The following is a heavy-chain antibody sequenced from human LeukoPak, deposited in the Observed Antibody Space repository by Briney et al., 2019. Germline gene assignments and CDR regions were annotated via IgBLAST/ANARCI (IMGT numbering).Heavy chain of an antibody. V-gene: IGHV1-2*02. CDR2: INPNSGGT. Sequence: GASVKVSCKASGYTFTGYYMHWVRQAPGQGLEWMGWINPNSGGTNYAQKFQGRVTMTRDTSISTAYMELSRPRSDDTAVYYCARDEAVYCSSTSCYGNWFDPWGQGTLVTVSS. CDR1: GYTFTGYY. D-gene: IGHD2-2*01. CDR3: ARDEAVYCSSTSCYGNWFDP. J-gene: IGHJ5*02.